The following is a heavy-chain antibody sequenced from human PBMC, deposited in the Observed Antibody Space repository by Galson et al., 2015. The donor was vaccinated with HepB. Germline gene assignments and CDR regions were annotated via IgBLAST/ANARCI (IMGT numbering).Heavy chain of an antibody. V-gene: IGHV1-18*04. Sequence: SVKVSCKASGYTFTGYYMHWVRQAPGQGLEWMGWISAYNGNTNYAQKLQGRVTMTTDTSTSTAYMELRSLRSDDTAVYYCARERDSGSYGYWGQGTLVTVSS. D-gene: IGHD1-26*01. CDR3: ARERDSGSYGY. CDR2: ISAYNGNT. CDR1: GYTFTGYY. J-gene: IGHJ4*02.